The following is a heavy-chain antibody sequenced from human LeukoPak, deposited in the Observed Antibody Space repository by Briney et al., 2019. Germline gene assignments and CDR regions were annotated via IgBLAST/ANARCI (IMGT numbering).Heavy chain of an antibody. D-gene: IGHD3-3*01. CDR2: IYTSGST. CDR3: ARDRRGNSYYDFWSGAYYYYYMDV. J-gene: IGHJ6*03. V-gene: IGHV4-61*02. Sequence: SETLSLTCTVSGGSISSGSYYWSWIRQPAGKGLEWIGRIYTSGSTNYNPSFKSRVTISVDTSKNQFSLKLSSVTAADTAVYYCARDRRGNSYYDFWSGAYYYYYMDVWGKGTTVTVSS. CDR1: GGSISSGSYY.